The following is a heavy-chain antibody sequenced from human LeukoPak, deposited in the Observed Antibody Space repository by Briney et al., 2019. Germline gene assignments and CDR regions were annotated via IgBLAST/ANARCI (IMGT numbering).Heavy chain of an antibody. J-gene: IGHJ4*02. CDR3: ARDKVGGYCSGGSCYSAYYDY. D-gene: IGHD2-15*01. CDR1: GYTFTSYY. CDR2: INPSGGST. V-gene: IGHV1-46*01. Sequence: GASVKVSCKASGYTFTSYYMHWVRQAPGQGLEWMGIINPSGGSTSYAQKFQGRVTMTRDTSTSTVYMELSSLRSEDTAVYYCARDKVGGYCSGGSCYSAYYDYWGQGTLVTVSS.